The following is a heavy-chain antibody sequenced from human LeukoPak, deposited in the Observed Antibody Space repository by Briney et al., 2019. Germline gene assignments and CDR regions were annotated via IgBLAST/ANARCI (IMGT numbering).Heavy chain of an antibody. CDR2: IYYYGTP. Sequence: SQTLSLTCTVSGGSITTYYWNWIRQPPGKGLEWIGYIYYYGTPNYNPSLKSRVIISLDTSKNQFSLKLTSVTAADTAVYYCARSAYSSTWDRWFDPWGQGALVTVSS. V-gene: IGHV4-59*01. J-gene: IGHJ5*02. D-gene: IGHD6-13*01. CDR3: ARSAYSSTWDRWFDP. CDR1: GGSITTYY.